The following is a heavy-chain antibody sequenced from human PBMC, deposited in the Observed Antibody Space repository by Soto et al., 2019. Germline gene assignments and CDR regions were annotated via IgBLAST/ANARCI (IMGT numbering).Heavy chain of an antibody. CDR1: GVSISSSSYY. CDR3: ARHYYADYFVY. V-gene: IGHV4-39*01. Sequence: SETLSLTCTVSGVSISSSSYYWGWIRQPPGKGLEWIGSIYYSGSTYYNPSLKSRVTISVDTSKNQFALELSSVTVADTAVYGCARHYYADYFVYWGQGTLVTVSS. J-gene: IGHJ4*02. D-gene: IGHD4-17*01. CDR2: IYYSGST.